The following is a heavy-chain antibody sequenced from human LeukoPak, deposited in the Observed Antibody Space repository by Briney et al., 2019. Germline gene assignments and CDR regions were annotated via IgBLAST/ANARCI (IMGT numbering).Heavy chain of an antibody. CDR1: GGSFSGYY. D-gene: IGHD6-19*01. CDR3: ARKYSSGTYYYYYMDV. V-gene: IGHV4-34*01. J-gene: IGHJ6*03. CDR2: INHSGST. Sequence: PSETLSLTCAVYGGSFSGYYWSWIRQPPGKGLEWIGEINHSGSTNYNPSLKSRVTISVDTSKNQFSLKLSSVTAADTAVYYCARKYSSGTYYYYYMDVWGKGTTVTVSS.